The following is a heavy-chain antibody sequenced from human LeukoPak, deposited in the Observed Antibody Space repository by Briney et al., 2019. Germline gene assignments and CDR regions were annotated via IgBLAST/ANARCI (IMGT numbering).Heavy chain of an antibody. J-gene: IGHJ5*02. Sequence: PSETLSLTCTVSGGSISSGGYYWSWLRQPPGKGLEWIGYIYHSGSTYYNPSLKSRVTISVDRSKNQFSLKLSSVTAADTAVYYCARDSLSGYSSSSGFDPWGQGTLVTVSS. CDR1: GGSISSGGYY. CDR2: IYHSGST. V-gene: IGHV4-30-2*01. D-gene: IGHD6-6*01. CDR3: ARDSLSGYSSSSGFDP.